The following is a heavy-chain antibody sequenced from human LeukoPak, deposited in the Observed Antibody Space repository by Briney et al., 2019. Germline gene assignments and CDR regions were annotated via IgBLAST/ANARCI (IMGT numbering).Heavy chain of an antibody. J-gene: IGHJ4*02. CDR3: ARMTTGHDY. D-gene: IGHD4-17*01. V-gene: IGHV4-34*01. Sequence: PSETLSLTCGVSGTSFTSYYWSWIRQTPGKRLEWIGEVNHSGYTNMNPSLKSRVTISVDTSKNQFSLMMTSVTAADTAVYFCARMTTGHDYWGQGILVTVSP. CDR2: VNHSGYT. CDR1: GTSFTSYY.